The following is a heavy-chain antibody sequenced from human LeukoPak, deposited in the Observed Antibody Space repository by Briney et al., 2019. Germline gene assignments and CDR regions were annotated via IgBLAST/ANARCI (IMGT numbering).Heavy chain of an antibody. CDR2: ISFDGSNK. CDR3: AKSPYSSGWVPSYFDY. CDR1: GFTFSSYG. J-gene: IGHJ4*02. Sequence: GGSLRPSCAASGFTFSSYGMHWVRQAPGKGLEWVALISFDGSNKYPADSVKGRFTISRDNSKNTLYLQMNSLRAEDTAVYYCAKSPYSSGWVPSYFDYWGQGTLVTVSS. D-gene: IGHD6-19*01. V-gene: IGHV3-30*18.